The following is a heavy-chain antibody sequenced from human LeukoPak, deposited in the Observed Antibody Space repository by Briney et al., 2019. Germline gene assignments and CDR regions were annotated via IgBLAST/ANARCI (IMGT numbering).Heavy chain of an antibody. Sequence: PGRSLRLSCAASGFTFSSYWMHWVRQAPGKGLVWVSRINDDGSSTNYADSVKGRFTISRDNAKNTLYLQMNSLRAEDTAVYYCARGYGDSRVYYYYGMDVWGQGTTVTVSS. CDR1: GFTFSSYW. CDR2: INDDGSST. V-gene: IGHV3-74*01. CDR3: ARGYGDSRVYYYYGMDV. D-gene: IGHD4-17*01. J-gene: IGHJ6*02.